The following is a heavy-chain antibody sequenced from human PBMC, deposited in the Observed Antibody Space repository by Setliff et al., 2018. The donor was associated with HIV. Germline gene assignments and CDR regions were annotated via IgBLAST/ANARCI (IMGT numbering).Heavy chain of an antibody. J-gene: IGHJ4*02. Sequence: TSETLSLTCSVSGGSFSGYHWNWIRQPAGKGLEWIGRIYYTGNTDYNPSLKSRVTMSMDTSKNQISLKLNSMTAADTAVYYCARSIYGSGTYPLDIWGPGILVTVSS. CDR1: GGSFSGYH. CDR2: IYYTGNT. CDR3: ARSIYGSGTYPLDI. D-gene: IGHD3-10*01. V-gene: IGHV4-4*07.